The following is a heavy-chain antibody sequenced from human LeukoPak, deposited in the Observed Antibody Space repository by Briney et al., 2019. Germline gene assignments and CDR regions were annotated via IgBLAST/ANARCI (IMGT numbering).Heavy chain of an antibody. CDR3: VRDRTGTSANAYDV. CDR2: IDGDSGVT. Sequence: ASVKVSCKASGYTFTDYYIHWVRLAPGQGLEWMGWIDGDSGVTHYAQKFQGRVTVTRDTSITTAYMELTRLISDDTAVYYCVRDRTGTSANAYDVWGQGTMVTVSS. J-gene: IGHJ3*01. D-gene: IGHD2-15*01. V-gene: IGHV1-2*02. CDR1: GYTFTDYY.